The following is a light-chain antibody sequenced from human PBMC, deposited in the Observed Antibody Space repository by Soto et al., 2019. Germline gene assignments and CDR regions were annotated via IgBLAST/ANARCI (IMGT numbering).Light chain of an antibody. CDR1: QTISNF. CDR3: QRSYSFRT. CDR2: SAS. Sequence: DIQMTQSPSSLSASVGDRVTITCRANQTISNFLNWYQQTPGKAPKLLIYSASILQSGVPPRFSGGGTGTDFTLTINGLQPEDFATYYCQRSYSFRTFGQGTKVDIK. V-gene: IGKV1-39*01. J-gene: IGKJ1*01.